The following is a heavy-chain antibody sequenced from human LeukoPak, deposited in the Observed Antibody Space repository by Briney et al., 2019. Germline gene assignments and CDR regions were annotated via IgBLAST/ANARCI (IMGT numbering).Heavy chain of an antibody. V-gene: IGHV3-11*04. CDR3: ARDSYNWNDAFGY. D-gene: IGHD1-1*01. J-gene: IGHJ4*02. CDR2: ISSSGSTI. CDR1: GFTFSDYY. Sequence: AGGSLRLSCAASGFTFSDYYMSWIRQAPGRGLEWVSYISSSGSTIYYADSVKGRFTISRDNVKNSLYLQMNSLRAEDTAVYYCARDSYNWNDAFGYWGQGTLVTVSS.